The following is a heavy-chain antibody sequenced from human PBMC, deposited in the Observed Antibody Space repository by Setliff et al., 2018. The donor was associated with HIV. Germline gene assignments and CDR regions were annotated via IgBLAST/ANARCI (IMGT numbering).Heavy chain of an antibody. D-gene: IGHD3-22*01. J-gene: IGHJ6*02. CDR1: GGSISSGSYY. V-gene: IGHV4-61*02. CDR3: AKERYDSSGYSIDHYGMDV. Sequence: LSLTCTVSGGSISSGSYYWCWIRQPAGKGLEWIGRIYSSGSTNYNPSLKSRVTISVDTSKNQFSLKLSSVTAADTAVYYCAKERYDSSGYSIDHYGMDVWGQGITVTVS. CDR2: IYSSGST.